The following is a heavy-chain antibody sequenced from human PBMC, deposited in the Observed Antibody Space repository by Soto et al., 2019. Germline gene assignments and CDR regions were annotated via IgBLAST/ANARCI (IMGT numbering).Heavy chain of an antibody. Sequence: PGGSLRLSCAASGFTVSSNYMSWVRQAPGKGLEWVSVIYSGGSTYYADSEKGRFTISRDNSKNTLYLQMNSLRAEDTAVYYCARDTYYYDSSGPTWGQGTLVTVSS. CDR3: ARDTYYYDSSGPT. CDR2: IYSGGST. D-gene: IGHD3-22*01. J-gene: IGHJ5*02. CDR1: GFTVSSNY. V-gene: IGHV3-53*01.